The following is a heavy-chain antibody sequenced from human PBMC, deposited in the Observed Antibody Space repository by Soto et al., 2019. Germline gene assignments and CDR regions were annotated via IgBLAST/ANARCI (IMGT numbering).Heavy chain of an antibody. D-gene: IGHD3-22*01. CDR2: IYHTGST. Sequence: SETLSLTCAVSNGSITSGNWWSWVRQPPGKGLEWIGEIYHTGSTNYNPSLKSRVIISIDKSKNNFSLRLSSVTAADTAVYYCASDQFTMIVSSHDAFVIWGEGLMVTV. V-gene: IGHV4-4*02. J-gene: IGHJ3*02. CDR3: ASDQFTMIVSSHDAFVI. CDR1: NGSITSGNW.